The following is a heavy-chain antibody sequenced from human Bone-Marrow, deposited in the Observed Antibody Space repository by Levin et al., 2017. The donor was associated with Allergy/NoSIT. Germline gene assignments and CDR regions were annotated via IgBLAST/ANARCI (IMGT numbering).Heavy chain of an antibody. CDR1: GFTFSDYY. CDR3: ARSPPSCYVCYYFDY. D-gene: IGHD2-2*01. CDR2: ISSSGSTI. Sequence: GGSLRLSCAASGFTFSDYYMSWIRQAPGKGLEWVSYISSSGSTIYYADSVKGRFTISRDNAKNSLYLQMNSLRAEDTAVYYCARSPPSCYVCYYFDYWGQGTLVTVSS. J-gene: IGHJ4*02. V-gene: IGHV3-11*01.